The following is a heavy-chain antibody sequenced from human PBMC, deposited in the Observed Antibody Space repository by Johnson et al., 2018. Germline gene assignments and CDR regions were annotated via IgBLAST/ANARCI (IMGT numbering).Heavy chain of an antibody. CDR1: GFTFSSYA. V-gene: IGHV3-30-3*02. Sequence: QVQLVQSGGGVVQPGRSLRLSCAASGFTFSSYAMHWVRQAPGKGLEWVAVISYDGNNKYYADSVKGRFTISRDNSKNTLYLQMNSLRAEDTGVYYCAKNYYYMDVWGTGTTVTVSS. CDR3: AKNYYYMDV. CDR2: ISYDGNNK. J-gene: IGHJ6*03.